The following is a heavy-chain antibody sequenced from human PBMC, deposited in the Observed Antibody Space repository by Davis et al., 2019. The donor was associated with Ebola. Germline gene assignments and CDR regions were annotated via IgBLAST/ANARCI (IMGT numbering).Heavy chain of an antibody. CDR2: INHSGNT. V-gene: IGHV4-34*01. Sequence: PSETLSLTCAVYGGSFSGYYWSWIRQPPGKGLEWIGEINHSGNTNYNPSLKSRVTISVDTSKNQFSLKLSSVTAADTAVYYCARFGYSSSWYHYYYYMDVWGKGTTVTVSS. D-gene: IGHD6-13*01. CDR1: GGSFSGYY. CDR3: ARFGYSSSWYHYYYYMDV. J-gene: IGHJ6*03.